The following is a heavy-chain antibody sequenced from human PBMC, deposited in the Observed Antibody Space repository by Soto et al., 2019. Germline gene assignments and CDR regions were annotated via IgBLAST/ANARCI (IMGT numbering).Heavy chain of an antibody. CDR3: ARVSLTTHYGMDV. J-gene: IGHJ6*02. V-gene: IGHV4-61*01. CDR2: IYYSGST. D-gene: IGHD4-17*01. CDR1: GGSVSSGSYY. Sequence: KPSETLSLTCTVSGGSVSSGSYYWSWIRQPPGKGLEWIGYIYYSGSTNYNPSLKSRVTISVDTSKNQFSLKLSSVTAADTAVYYCARVSLTTHYGMDVWGQGTTVTVSS.